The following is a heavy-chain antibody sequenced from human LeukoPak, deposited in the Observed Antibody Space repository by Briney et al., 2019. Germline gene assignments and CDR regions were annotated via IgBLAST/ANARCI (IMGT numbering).Heavy chain of an antibody. Sequence: GGSLRLCCAASGFTFSTYGMNWVRQAPGKGLEWVSAISDSGSDTYYADSVKGRFTVSRDNSKNTMYLQMNSLRAEDTAVYYCAKRVPYSSSSVYFDFWGQGTLVTVSS. V-gene: IGHV3-23*01. CDR1: GFTFSTYG. CDR3: AKRVPYSSSSVYFDF. J-gene: IGHJ4*02. CDR2: ISDSGSDT. D-gene: IGHD6-6*01.